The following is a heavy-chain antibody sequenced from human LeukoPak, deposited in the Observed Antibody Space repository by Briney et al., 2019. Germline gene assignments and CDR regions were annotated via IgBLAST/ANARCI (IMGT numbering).Heavy chain of an antibody. CDR3: ARENVKRGNQYSSPWYMFDY. J-gene: IGHJ4*01. CDR1: GFTFRSYD. CDR2: ISASGDKT. V-gene: IGHV3-23*01. Sequence: AGGSLRLSCEVSGFTFRSYDMAWVRQAPGKGLEWVSGISASGDKTSYADSVKGRLTSSRDNSKNTLYLQMNSLRDEDTAVYYCARENVKRGNQYSSPWYMFDYWGQGTLVTVSS. D-gene: IGHD6-19*01.